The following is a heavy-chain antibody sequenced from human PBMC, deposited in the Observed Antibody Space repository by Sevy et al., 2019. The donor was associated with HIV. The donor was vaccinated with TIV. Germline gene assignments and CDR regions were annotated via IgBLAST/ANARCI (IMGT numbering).Heavy chain of an antibody. V-gene: IGHV3-48*01. Sequence: GGSLRLSCAASGFTFSSYSMNWVRQAPGKGLEWVSYIRSSSNTIYYADSVRGRFTISRDNAKNSLYLQMNSLRAEDTAVYYCARDLSDYDHHYYYYGLDVWGQGTTVTVSS. D-gene: IGHD5-12*01. CDR3: ARDLSDYDHHYYYYGLDV. CDR2: IRSSSNTI. CDR1: GFTFSSYS. J-gene: IGHJ6*02.